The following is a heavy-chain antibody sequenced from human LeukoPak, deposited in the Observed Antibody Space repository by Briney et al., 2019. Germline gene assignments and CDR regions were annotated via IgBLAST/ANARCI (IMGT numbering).Heavy chain of an antibody. CDR2: ISSNSGYI. V-gene: IGHV3-21*06. CDR1: AFAFYGYS. J-gene: IGHJ4*02. D-gene: IGHD6-19*01. Sequence: PGGSLRLSCAASAFAFYGYSMHWVRQAPGKGLEWISSISSNSGYIYYADSVKGRFTISRDNAKNSLYLQVTGLRVEDTALYYCAREIVSSGCLDYWGQGSLVTVSS. CDR3: AREIVSSGCLDY.